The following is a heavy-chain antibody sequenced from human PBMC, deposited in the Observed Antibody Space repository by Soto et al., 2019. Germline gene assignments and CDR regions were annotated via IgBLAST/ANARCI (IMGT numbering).Heavy chain of an antibody. V-gene: IGHV3-49*04. Sequence: GGSLRLSCTGSGFTFGDYAMSWVRRAPGKGLEWVGFIRSKAYGGTTEWAASVRGRFTTSRDESKNSAYLQMNSLKTEDPAVYYCVRATYFSDSSGYTRCLDYWGQGTLVTVS. CDR1: GFTFGDYA. CDR3: VRATYFSDSSGYTRCLDY. J-gene: IGHJ4*02. D-gene: IGHD3-22*01. CDR2: IRSKAYGGTT.